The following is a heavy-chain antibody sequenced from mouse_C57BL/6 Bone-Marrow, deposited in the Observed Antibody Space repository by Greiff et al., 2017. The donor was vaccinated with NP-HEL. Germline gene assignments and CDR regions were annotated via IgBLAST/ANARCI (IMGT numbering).Heavy chain of an antibody. J-gene: IGHJ4*01. CDR1: GYTFTTYP. D-gene: IGHD1-1*01. CDR3: AIITTVVEDYAMDY. CDR2: FHPYNDDT. V-gene: IGHV1-47*01. Sequence: VQVVESGAELVKPGASVKMSCKASGYTFTTYPIEWMKQNHGKSLEWIGNFHPYNDDTKYNEKFKGKATLTVEKSSSTVYLELSRLTSDDSAVYYCAIITTVVEDYAMDYWGQGTSVTVSS.